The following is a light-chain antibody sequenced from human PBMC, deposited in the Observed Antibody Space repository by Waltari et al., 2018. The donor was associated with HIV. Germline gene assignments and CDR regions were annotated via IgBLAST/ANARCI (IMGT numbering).Light chain of an antibody. CDR2: WAS. J-gene: IGKJ4*01. CDR1: QSVLYSSNNKNY. CDR3: QQYYSSPLT. V-gene: IGKV4-1*01. Sequence: VMTLSPDSLAVSLGERATINCKSSQSVLYSSNNKNYLVWYQQKPGQPPKLLVYWASTRESGVPDRFSGSGSGTDFTLTISSLQAEDVAVYYCQQYYSSPLTFGGGTKVEIK.